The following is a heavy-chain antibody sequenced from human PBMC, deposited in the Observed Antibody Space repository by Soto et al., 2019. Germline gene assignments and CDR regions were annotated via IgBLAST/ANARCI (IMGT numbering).Heavy chain of an antibody. Sequence: ETLSLTCTVSGGSISGYYWSWIRQPPGKGLEWIGYMYNTGSTVYNPSFKSRVTISVDTSKNQFSLKLNSVTAADTAVYYCARDLWGYCGTDCYPLDVWGQGTTVTVSS. J-gene: IGHJ6*02. V-gene: IGHV4-59*01. CDR2: MYNTGST. CDR3: ARDLWGYCGTDCYPLDV. D-gene: IGHD2-21*02. CDR1: GGSISGYY.